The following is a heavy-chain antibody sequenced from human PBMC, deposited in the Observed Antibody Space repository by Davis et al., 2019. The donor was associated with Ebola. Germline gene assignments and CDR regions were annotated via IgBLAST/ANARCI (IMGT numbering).Heavy chain of an antibody. Sequence: MPSETLSLTCTVSGGSISSSSYYWGWIRQPPGKGLEWIACIYYSGSTYYNASLKSRVTISVDTSMNQFSLKLSSGTAADTSVYFCARHTISGGYYRGPFDYWGQGTLVTVSS. D-gene: IGHD1-26*01. V-gene: IGHV4-39*01. J-gene: IGHJ4*02. CDR1: GGSISSSSYY. CDR3: ARHTISGGYYRGPFDY. CDR2: IYYSGST.